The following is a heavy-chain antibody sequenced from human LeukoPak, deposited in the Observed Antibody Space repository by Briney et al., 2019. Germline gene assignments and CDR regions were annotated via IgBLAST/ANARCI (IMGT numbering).Heavy chain of an antibody. V-gene: IGHV3-53*01. D-gene: IGHD6-6*01. Sequence: GGSLRLSCAASGFTVSSNYMSWVRQAPGKGLEWVSVIYSGGSTYYADSVKGRFTISRDNSKNSLYLQVNSLRAEDTAVYYCARMYSSSSYGMDVWGQGTTVTVSS. CDR2: IYSGGST. CDR1: GFTVSSNY. J-gene: IGHJ6*02. CDR3: ARMYSSSSYGMDV.